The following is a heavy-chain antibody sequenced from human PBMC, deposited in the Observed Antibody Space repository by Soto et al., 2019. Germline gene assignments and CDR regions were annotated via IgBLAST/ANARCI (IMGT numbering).Heavy chain of an antibody. CDR3: TKDDRVRGAITNGPDAFDI. V-gene: IGHV3-15*01. CDR1: GFAFRNAW. J-gene: IGHJ3*02. Sequence: GCLRLSCASSGFAFRNAWMSWVRQAPGKGLEGVGRIKSKTEGGTTDYAAPVKGRFTISRDDSKNTLYLQMNSLKTEDTAVYYCTKDDRVRGAITNGPDAFDIWGQGTMVTLSS. D-gene: IGHD3-10*01. CDR2: IKSKTEGGTT.